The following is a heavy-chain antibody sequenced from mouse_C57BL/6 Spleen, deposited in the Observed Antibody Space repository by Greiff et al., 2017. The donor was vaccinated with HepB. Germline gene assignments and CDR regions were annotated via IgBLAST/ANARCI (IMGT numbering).Heavy chain of an antibody. V-gene: IGHV1-53*01. CDR1: GYTFTSYW. Sequence: VQLQQPGTELVKPGASVKLSCKASGYTFTSYWMHWVKQRPGQGLEWIGNINPSNGGTNYNEKIKSKATLTVDKSSSTAYMQLSSLTSEDSAVYYCARGGFTTVPYFDYWGQGTTLTVSS. D-gene: IGHD1-1*01. CDR3: ARGGFTTVPYFDY. J-gene: IGHJ2*01. CDR2: INPSNGGT.